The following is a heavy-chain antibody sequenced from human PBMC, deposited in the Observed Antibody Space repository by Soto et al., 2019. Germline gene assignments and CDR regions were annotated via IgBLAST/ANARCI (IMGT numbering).Heavy chain of an antibody. CDR1: GFAFSTYA. D-gene: IGHD4-17*01. J-gene: IGHJ4*02. CDR2: ISDDGRNI. Sequence: PGGSLRLSCAASGFAFSTYAMHWVRQAPGKGLEWLTVISDDGRNIQYADSVKGRFTISRDDAKQTVYLQMNSLRREETAIYYCGKRGYYGDYVADWGQGTLVTVSS. V-gene: IGHV3-30*18. CDR3: GKRGYYGDYVAD.